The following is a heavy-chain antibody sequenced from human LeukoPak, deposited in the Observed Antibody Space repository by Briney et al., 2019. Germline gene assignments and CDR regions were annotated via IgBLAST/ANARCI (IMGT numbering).Heavy chain of an antibody. CDR2: ISSSGSTT. J-gene: IGHJ4*02. Sequence: GGSLRLSCAASGFTLSDYYMTWIRQAPGKGLEWVSYISSSGSTTHYADSVKGRFTISRDNAKNSLYVQMNNLRAEDTAVYYCARVPRSGGSIDYWGQGTLVTVSS. V-gene: IGHV3-11*01. CDR1: GFTLSDYY. D-gene: IGHD6-19*01. CDR3: ARVPRSGGSIDY.